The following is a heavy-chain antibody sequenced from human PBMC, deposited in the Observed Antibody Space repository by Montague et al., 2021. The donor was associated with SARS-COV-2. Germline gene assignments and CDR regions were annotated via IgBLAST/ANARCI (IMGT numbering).Heavy chain of an antibody. V-gene: IGHV4-59*01. D-gene: IGHD1-1*01. CDR1: GGSMSGYY. CDR2: VHYTGST. Sequence: SRTLSLTCEVSGGSMSGYYWTWVRQSPGKGLEWIGYVHYTGSTKYNPSLKTRVSLSLDTPKNHFSLHLSSVTAADTAIYFCARAQNTCFIANCVNYFDVWGLGALVTVSS. J-gene: IGHJ4*02. CDR3: ARAQNTCFIANCVNYFDV.